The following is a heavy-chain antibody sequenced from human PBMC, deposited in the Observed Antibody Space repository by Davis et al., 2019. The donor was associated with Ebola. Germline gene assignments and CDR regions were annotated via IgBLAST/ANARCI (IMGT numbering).Heavy chain of an antibody. CDR1: GFTVSSNY. D-gene: IGHD6-19*01. Sequence: GGSLTLSCAASGFTVSSNYMSWVRQAPGKGLEWVSVIYSGGSTYYADSVKGRFTISRDNSKNTLYLQMNSLRAEDTAVYYCARAIYSSGWYLGWGQGTLVTVSS. CDR3: ARAIYSSGWYLG. J-gene: IGHJ4*02. CDR2: IYSGGST. V-gene: IGHV3-66*01.